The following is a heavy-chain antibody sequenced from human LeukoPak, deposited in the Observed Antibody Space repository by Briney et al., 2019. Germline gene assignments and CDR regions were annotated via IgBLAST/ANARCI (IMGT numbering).Heavy chain of an antibody. J-gene: IGHJ4*02. CDR2: ISYDGSNK. Sequence: GGSLRLSCAASGFTFSSYAMHWVRQAPGKGLEWVAVISYDGSNKYYADSVKGRFTISRDNSKNTLYLQMNSLRAEDTAAYYCAKNRLALNNWGQGTLVTVSS. CDR3: AKNRLALNN. V-gene: IGHV3-30-3*02. CDR1: GFTFSSYA.